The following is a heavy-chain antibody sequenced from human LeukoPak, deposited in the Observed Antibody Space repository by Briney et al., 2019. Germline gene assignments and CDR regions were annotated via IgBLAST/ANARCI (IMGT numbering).Heavy chain of an antibody. D-gene: IGHD1-26*01. CDR3: AKGGKWDVTPFDY. CDR1: GFTFSSYA. V-gene: IGHV3-23*01. CDR2: IRDSGSST. Sequence: GALSLSCAASGFTFSSYAMSWVRQAPGKGLEWVSAIRDSGSSTHYADSVKGRFTISRDNSKNTLYLQVNSLRAEDTAVYYCAKGGKWDVTPFDYWGQGTLVTVSS. J-gene: IGHJ4*02.